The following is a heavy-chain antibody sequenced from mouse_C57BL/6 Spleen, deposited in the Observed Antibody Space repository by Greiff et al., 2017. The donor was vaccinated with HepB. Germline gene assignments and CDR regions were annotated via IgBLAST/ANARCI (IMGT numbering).Heavy chain of an antibody. D-gene: IGHD1-1*01. Sequence: QVQLQQPGAELVMPGASVKLSCKASGYTFTSYWMHWVKQRPGQGLEWIGEIDPSDSYTNYTQKFKGKSTLTVDKSSSTAYMQLSSLTSEDSAVYYCARSGYYGSSHFDYWGQGTTLTVSS. CDR2: IDPSDSYT. CDR1: GYTFTSYW. J-gene: IGHJ2*01. CDR3: ARSGYYGSSHFDY. V-gene: IGHV1-69*01.